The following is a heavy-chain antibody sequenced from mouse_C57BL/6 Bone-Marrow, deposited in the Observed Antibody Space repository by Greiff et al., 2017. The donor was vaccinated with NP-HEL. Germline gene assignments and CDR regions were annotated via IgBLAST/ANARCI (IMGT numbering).Heavy chain of an antibody. J-gene: IGHJ4*01. CDR1: GYTFTSYG. V-gene: IGHV1-81*01. D-gene: IGHD4-1*01. CDR2: IYPRSGNT. CDR3: ASTGTRAMDY. Sequence: QVQLQQSGAELARPGASVTLSCKASGYTFTSYGISWVKQRTGQGLEWIGEIYPRSGNTYYNEKFKGKATLTADKSSSTAYMELRSLTSEDSAVYFCASTGTRAMDYWGQGTSVTVSS.